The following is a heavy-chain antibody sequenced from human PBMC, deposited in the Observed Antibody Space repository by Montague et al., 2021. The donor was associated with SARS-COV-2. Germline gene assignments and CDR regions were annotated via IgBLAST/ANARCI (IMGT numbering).Heavy chain of an antibody. CDR1: GYSITSII. Sequence: SETLSLTCSVSGYSITSIIWYWVRQRPRTGLELIWNLHHSWSTNSNSSLNIRLTMSPDTSKTQFSLQLSSVTAADTAVSYCSRLYLGFNGKMYFFDAWGQGILVTVSS. CDR2: LHHSWST. CDR3: SRLYLGFNGKMYFFDA. J-gene: IGHJ4*02. V-gene: IGHV4-59*01. D-gene: IGHD2-8*01.